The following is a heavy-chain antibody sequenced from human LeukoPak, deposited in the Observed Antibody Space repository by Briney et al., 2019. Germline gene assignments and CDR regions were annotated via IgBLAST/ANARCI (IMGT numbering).Heavy chain of an antibody. CDR1: GGSISSYY. J-gene: IGHJ4*02. CDR2: IYYSGRT. Sequence: PSETLSLTCTVSGGSISSYYWIWIRQPPGKGLEWIGDIYYSGRTNYNPSLKSRVTTSLDTSKNQISLKLSSVTAADTAVYYCAGGSSGWYAFDYWGQGTLVTVSS. CDR3: AGGSSGWYAFDY. V-gene: IGHV4-59*12. D-gene: IGHD6-19*01.